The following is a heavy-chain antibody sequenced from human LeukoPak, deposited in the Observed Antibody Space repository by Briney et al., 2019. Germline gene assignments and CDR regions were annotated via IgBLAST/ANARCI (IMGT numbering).Heavy chain of an antibody. CDR3: ARGEYYDFWSGSDNWFDP. CDR1: GYTFTSYG. V-gene: IGHV1-18*01. CDR2: ISAYNGNT. Sequence: GASVKVSCKASGYTFTSYGISWVRQAPGQGLEWMGWISAYNGNTNYAQKLQGRVTMTTDTSTSTAYMELSSLRSEDTAVYYCARGEYYDFWSGSDNWFDPWGQGTLVTVSS. D-gene: IGHD3-3*01. J-gene: IGHJ5*02.